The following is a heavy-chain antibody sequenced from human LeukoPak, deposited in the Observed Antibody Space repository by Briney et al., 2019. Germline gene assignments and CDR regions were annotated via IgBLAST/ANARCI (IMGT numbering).Heavy chain of an antibody. CDR2: MNPNSGNT. D-gene: IGHD3-16*01. CDR1: GYTFTSYD. CDR3: ARVGGYYYYYGMDV. Sequence: ASVKVSCKASGYTFTSYDINWVRQATGQGLEWMGWMNPNSGNTGYAQKFQGRVTMTRNTSISTAYMELSSLRSEDTAVYYCARVGGYYYYYGMDVWGQGTTVTVPS. V-gene: IGHV1-8*01. J-gene: IGHJ6*02.